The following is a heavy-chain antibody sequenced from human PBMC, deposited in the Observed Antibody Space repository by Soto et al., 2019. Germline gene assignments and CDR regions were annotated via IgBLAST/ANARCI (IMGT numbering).Heavy chain of an antibody. J-gene: IGHJ3*02. CDR2: ISWNSGSI. CDR1: GFTFDDYA. CDR3: AKSKTRVAGDAFDI. V-gene: IGHV3-9*01. Sequence: PGGSLRLSCAASGFTFDDYAMHWVRQAPGKGLEWVSGISWNSGSIGYADSVKGRFTISRDNAKNSLYLQMNSLRAEDTALYYCAKSKTRVAGDAFDIWGQGTMVTVSS. D-gene: IGHD6-19*01.